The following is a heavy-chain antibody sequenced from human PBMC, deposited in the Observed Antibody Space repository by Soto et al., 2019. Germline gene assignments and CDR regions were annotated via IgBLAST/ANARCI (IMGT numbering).Heavy chain of an antibody. CDR3: ARHTRDPMGAIIIDY. D-gene: IGHD2-21*01. V-gene: IGHV5-51*01. J-gene: IGHJ4*02. Sequence: GESLKISCKGSGYSFTSYWIGWVRQMPGKGLEGMGIIYPGDSDARYSPSFQGQVTISADKSISTAYLQWSSLKASDTAMYYCARHTRDPMGAIIIDYWGQGTLVTVSS. CDR2: IYPGDSDA. CDR1: GYSFTSYW.